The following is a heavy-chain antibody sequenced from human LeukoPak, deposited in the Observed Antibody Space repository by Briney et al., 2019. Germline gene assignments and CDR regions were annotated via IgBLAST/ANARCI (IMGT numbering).Heavy chain of an antibody. CDR1: GYTFTSYV. D-gene: IGHD1-26*01. CDR2: ISTYNGNT. Sequence: ASVKVSCKASGYTFTSYVISWVRQAPGQGLEWMGWISTYNGNTNYAQKLQGRVTMTTDTSTSTAYMELRSLSSDDTAVYYCRVGATLFDYWGQGTLVTVSS. V-gene: IGHV1-18*01. J-gene: IGHJ4*02. CDR3: RVGATLFDY.